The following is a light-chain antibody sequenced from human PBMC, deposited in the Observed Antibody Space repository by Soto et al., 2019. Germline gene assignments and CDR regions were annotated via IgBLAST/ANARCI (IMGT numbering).Light chain of an antibody. V-gene: IGLV2-14*01. Sequence: QSALTQPASVSGSPGQSITISCTGTSSDVGGYNYVSWYQQQSGRAPKLMIHEVSNRSSGVSNRFSGSTSGNTASLTISGLQAEDEADYYCSSYASSRAYVFGIGTKVTVL. CDR2: EVS. CDR3: SSYASSRAYV. CDR1: SSDVGGYNY. J-gene: IGLJ1*01.